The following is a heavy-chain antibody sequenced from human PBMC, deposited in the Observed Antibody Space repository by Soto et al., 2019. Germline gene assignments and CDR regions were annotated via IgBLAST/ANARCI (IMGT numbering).Heavy chain of an antibody. CDR1: GGSISSGGYY. J-gene: IGHJ5*02. Sequence: QVQLQESGPGLVKPSQTLSLTCTVSGGSISSGGYYWSWIRQHPGKGLEWIGYIYYSGSTYYNPSLKSRVPXXVXPSKNHFPPKLSSVAGGDTGVYYCARALTTVTLFDPWGQGTLVTVSS. V-gene: IGHV4-31*03. CDR3: ARALTTVTLFDP. CDR2: IYYSGST. D-gene: IGHD4-17*01.